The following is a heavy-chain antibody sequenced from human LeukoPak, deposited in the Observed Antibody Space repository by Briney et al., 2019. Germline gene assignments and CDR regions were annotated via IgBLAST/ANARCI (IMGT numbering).Heavy chain of an antibody. V-gene: IGHV4-34*01. J-gene: IGHJ3*02. CDR3: ARRRLRFYDSSGYYYRSPAFDI. CDR2: INHSGST. D-gene: IGHD3-22*01. CDR1: GGFISGYY. Sequence: SETLSLTCTVSGGFISGYYWSWIRQPPGKGLEWIGEINHSGSTNYNPSLKSRVTISVDTSKNQFSLKLSSVTAADTAVYYCARRRLRFYDSSGYYYRSPAFDIWGQGTMVTVSS.